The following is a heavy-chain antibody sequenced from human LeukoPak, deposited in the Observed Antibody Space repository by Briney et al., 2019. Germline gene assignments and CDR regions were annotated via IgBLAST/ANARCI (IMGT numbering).Heavy chain of an antibody. CDR2: ISSSSSTI. Sequence: GRSLRLSCAASGFTFSSYDMNWVPQGPGNGLEWVSYISSSSSTIYYADSVKGRFIISRDNAKNSLYLQMNSLRAEDTAVYYCARDVSGIDGLLNYWGQGTLVTACS. CDR3: ARDVSGIDGLLNY. V-gene: IGHV3-48*01. J-gene: IGHJ4*02. CDR1: GFTFSSYD. D-gene: IGHD1-26*01.